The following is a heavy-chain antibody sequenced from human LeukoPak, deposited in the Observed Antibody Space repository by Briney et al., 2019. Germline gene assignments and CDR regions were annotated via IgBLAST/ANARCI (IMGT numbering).Heavy chain of an antibody. D-gene: IGHD6-13*01. J-gene: IGHJ4*02. Sequence: PSETLSLTCAVYGGSFSGYYWSWIRQPPGKGLEWIGEINHSGSTNYNPSLKSRVTISVDTSKNQFSLKLSSATAADTAVYYCARALRYSSSSRLDYWGQGTMVTVSS. CDR1: GGSFSGYY. V-gene: IGHV4-34*01. CDR2: INHSGST. CDR3: ARALRYSSSSRLDY.